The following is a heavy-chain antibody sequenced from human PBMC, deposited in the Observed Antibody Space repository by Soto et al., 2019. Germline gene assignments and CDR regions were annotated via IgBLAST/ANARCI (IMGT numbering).Heavy chain of an antibody. V-gene: IGHV3-74*01. CDR2: INSDGSST. J-gene: IGHJ4*02. CDR3: ARDPGTRYYDSSGYYYD. CDR1: GFTLSSYW. D-gene: IGHD3-22*01. Sequence: GGSLRLSCAASGFTLSSYWMHWVRQGPGKGLVWVSRINSDGSSTSYADSVKGRFTISRDNTKNTLYLQMNSLRAEDTAVYYCARDPGTRYYDSSGYYYDWGQGTLGTVSS.